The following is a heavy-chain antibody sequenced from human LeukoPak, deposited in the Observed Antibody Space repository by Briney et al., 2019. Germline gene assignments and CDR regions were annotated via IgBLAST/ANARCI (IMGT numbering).Heavy chain of an antibody. D-gene: IGHD3-3*01. V-gene: IGHV1-24*01. Sequence: ASVKVSCKVSGYTLTELSMHWVRQAPGKGLEWMGGFDPEDGETIYAQKFQGRVTMTEDTSTDTAYMELSSLRSEDTAVYYCATHSNVLRFLEWLPYRPAFDIWGQGTMVTVSS. J-gene: IGHJ3*02. CDR3: ATHSNVLRFLEWLPYRPAFDI. CDR2: FDPEDGET. CDR1: GYTLTELS.